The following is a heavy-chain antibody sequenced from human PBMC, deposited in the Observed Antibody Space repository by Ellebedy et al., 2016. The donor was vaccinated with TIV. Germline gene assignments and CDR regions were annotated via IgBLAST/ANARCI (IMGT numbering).Heavy chain of an antibody. CDR1: GFTFSSYG. D-gene: IGHD6-19*01. CDR3: ARDQSPRYSSGWYPFDY. CDR2: IWYDGSNK. V-gene: IGHV3-33*01. J-gene: IGHJ4*02. Sequence: PGGSLRLSCAASGFTFSSYGMHWVRQAPGKGLEWVAVIWYDGSNKYYADSVKGRFTISSDNSKNTLYLQMNSLRAEDTAVYYCARDQSPRYSSGWYPFDYWGQGTLVTVSS.